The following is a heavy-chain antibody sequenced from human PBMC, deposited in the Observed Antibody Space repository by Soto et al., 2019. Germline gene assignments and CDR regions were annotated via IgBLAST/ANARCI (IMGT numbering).Heavy chain of an antibody. CDR1: GFTFSSYW. D-gene: IGHD2-2*01. V-gene: IGHV3-7*01. CDR3: VRDGSSTSRPVYYYMDV. J-gene: IGHJ6*03. Sequence: GGSLRLSCAASGFTFSSYWMSWVRQAPGKGLEWVANIKQGGSEKYYVDSVKGRFTISRENAKNSLYLQMNSLRAEDTAVYYCVRDGSSTSRPVYYYMDVWGKGTTVTVSS. CDR2: IKQGGSEK.